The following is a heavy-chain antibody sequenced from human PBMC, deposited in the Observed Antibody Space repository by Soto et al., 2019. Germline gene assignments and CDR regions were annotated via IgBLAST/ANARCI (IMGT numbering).Heavy chain of an antibody. J-gene: IGHJ6*02. CDR2: IIPIFGTA. CDR1: GGTFSSYA. D-gene: IGHD3-22*01. V-gene: IGHV1-69*13. Sequence: GASVKVSCKASGGTFSSYAISWVRQAPGQGLEWMGGIIPIFGTANYAQKFQGRVTITADESTSTAYMELSSLRSEDTAVYYCASGYYYDSSGYYYGSGYYYGMDVWGQGTTVTVSS. CDR3: ASGYYYDSSGYYYGSGYYYGMDV.